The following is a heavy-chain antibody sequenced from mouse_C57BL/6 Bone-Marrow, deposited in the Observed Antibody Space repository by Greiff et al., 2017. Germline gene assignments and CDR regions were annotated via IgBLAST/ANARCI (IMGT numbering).Heavy chain of an antibody. Sequence: EVQLVESGAELVRPGASVKLSCTASGFNIKDDYMHWVKQRPEQGLEWIGWIDPENGDTEYASKFQGKATITADTSSNTAYLQLSSLTSEDTAVYYCTTHDGYSYYFDYWGQGTTLTDSS. CDR3: TTHDGYSYYFDY. CDR2: IDPENGDT. J-gene: IGHJ2*01. V-gene: IGHV14-4*01. D-gene: IGHD2-3*01. CDR1: GFNIKDDY.